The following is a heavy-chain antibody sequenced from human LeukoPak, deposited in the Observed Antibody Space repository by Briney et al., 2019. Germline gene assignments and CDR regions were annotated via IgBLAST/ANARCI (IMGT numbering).Heavy chain of an antibody. CDR3: ARRGVQSYFDY. V-gene: IGHV3-23*01. J-gene: IGHJ4*02. CDR1: GFTFSIYA. Sequence: PGGSLRLSCAASGFTFSIYAMSWVRQAPGKGLEWVSAISGSGGNTYYADSVKGRFTISRDNSKNTLYLQMNSLRAEDTAVYYCARRGVQSYFDYWGQGTLVTVSS. D-gene: IGHD1-26*01. CDR2: ISGSGGNT.